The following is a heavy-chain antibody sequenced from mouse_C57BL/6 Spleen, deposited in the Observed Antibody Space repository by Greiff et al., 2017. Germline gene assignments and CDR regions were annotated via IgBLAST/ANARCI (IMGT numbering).Heavy chain of an antibody. D-gene: IGHD1-1*01. J-gene: IGHJ4*01. CDR3: AIGGETVVAYYAMDD. Sequence: QVQLQQPGTELVKPGASVKLSCKASGYTFTSYWMHWVKQRPGQGLEWIGNINPSNGGTNYNEKFKSKATLTVDKSSSTAYMQLSSLTSEDAAVYYCAIGGETVVAYYAMDDWGQGTSVTVSS. CDR1: GYTFTSYW. V-gene: IGHV1-53*01. CDR2: INPSNGGT.